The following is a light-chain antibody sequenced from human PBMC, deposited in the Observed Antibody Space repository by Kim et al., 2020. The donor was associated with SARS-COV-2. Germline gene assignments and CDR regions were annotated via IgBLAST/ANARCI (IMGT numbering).Light chain of an antibody. CDR3: QTWGTGIPVA. CDR1: SEYSTYA. J-gene: IGLJ2*01. Sequence: VRLSFTLGSEYSTYAIAWQQQQPEKGPRFLVRLNSDGSHTKGDGIPDRFSGSGSGAERYLTISSLQSEDEADYYCQTWGTGIPVAFGGGTQLTVL. CDR2: LNSDGSH. V-gene: IGLV4-69*01.